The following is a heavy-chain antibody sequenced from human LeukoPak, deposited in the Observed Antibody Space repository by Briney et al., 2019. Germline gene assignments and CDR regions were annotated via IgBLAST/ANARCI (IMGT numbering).Heavy chain of an antibody. CDR3: AKDQGAVSVGYFDL. D-gene: IGHD1-26*01. CDR1: GDSVSSGSSY. CDR2: IYYSGRT. J-gene: IGHJ2*01. V-gene: IGHV4-61*01. Sequence: SETLSLTCTVSGDSVSSGSSYWNWIRQPPGRGLEWIGYIYYSGRTNYNPSLKSRVTISVDTSKNQFSLKLTSVTAEDTAVYYCAKDQGAVSVGYFDLWGRGTLVTVSS.